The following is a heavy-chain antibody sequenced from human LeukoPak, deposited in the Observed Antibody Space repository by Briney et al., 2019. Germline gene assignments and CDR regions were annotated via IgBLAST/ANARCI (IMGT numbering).Heavy chain of an antibody. J-gene: IGHJ4*02. CDR3: AKGLSRELLSDFDY. V-gene: IGHV3-23*01. Sequence: PGGSLRLSCAASGFTFSNYAMSWVRQAPGKGLEWVSGMSGSGITTYYAESVKGRFTVSRDNSLQMSNLRAEDTAVYYCAKGLSRELLSDFDYWGQGTLVTVSS. D-gene: IGHD1-7*01. CDR2: MSGSGITT. CDR1: GFTFSNYA.